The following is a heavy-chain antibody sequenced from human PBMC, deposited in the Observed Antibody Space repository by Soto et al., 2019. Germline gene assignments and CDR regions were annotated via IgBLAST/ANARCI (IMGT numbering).Heavy chain of an antibody. J-gene: IGHJ6*03. CDR2: IYYSGST. CDR3: ARQRHYSNHYYYYYMDV. Sequence: SETLSLTCTVSGGSISSSSYYWGWIRQPPGKGLEWIGSIYYSGSTYYNPSLKSRVTISVDTSKNQFSLKLSSVTAADTAVYYCARQRHYSNHYYYYYMDVWGKGTTVTVSS. V-gene: IGHV4-39*01. CDR1: GGSISSSSYY. D-gene: IGHD4-4*01.